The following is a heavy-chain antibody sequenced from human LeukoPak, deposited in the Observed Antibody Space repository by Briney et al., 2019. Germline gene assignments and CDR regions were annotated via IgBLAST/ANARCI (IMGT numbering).Heavy chain of an antibody. Sequence: ASVKVSCKASGYTFTGHYIHWVRQAPGQGLEWMGFINPNSGGTNYAQKFQGRVTMTRDTSVSTAYMELSRLTSDDTAVYYCARDLNQYSDGSGNWGQGTLVTVSS. CDR2: INPNSGGT. V-gene: IGHV1-2*02. J-gene: IGHJ4*02. CDR1: GYTFTGHY. D-gene: IGHD4-11*01. CDR3: ARDLNQYSDGSGN.